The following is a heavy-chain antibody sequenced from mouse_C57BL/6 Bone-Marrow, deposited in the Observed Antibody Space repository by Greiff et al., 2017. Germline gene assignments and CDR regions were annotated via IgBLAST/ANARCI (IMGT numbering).Heavy chain of an antibody. V-gene: IGHV14-4*01. CDR2: IDPENGDT. CDR1: GFNIKDDY. CDR3: TTGSGD. J-gene: IGHJ1*03. Sequence: EVQLQESGAELVRPGASVKLSCTASGFNIKDDYMHWVKQRPEQGLEWIGWIDPENGDTESASKFQGKATRTADTSSTTADLQLSSLTSEDTADCYCTTGSGDWGTGTTVTVSS.